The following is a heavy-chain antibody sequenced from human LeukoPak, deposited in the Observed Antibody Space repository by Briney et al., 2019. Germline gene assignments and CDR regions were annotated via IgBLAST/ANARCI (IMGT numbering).Heavy chain of an antibody. D-gene: IGHD6-6*01. V-gene: IGHV5-51*01. Sequence: GESLQISCKGSGYSFSNYWIGWVRQMPGKGLEWMGIIYPGGSDIRYSPSFQGQVTISVDKSISTAYLQWSSLRASDTAMYYCATLAAPSAPYYLDYWGQGTLVTVSS. CDR2: IYPGGSDI. J-gene: IGHJ4*02. CDR3: ATLAAPSAPYYLDY. CDR1: GYSFSNYW.